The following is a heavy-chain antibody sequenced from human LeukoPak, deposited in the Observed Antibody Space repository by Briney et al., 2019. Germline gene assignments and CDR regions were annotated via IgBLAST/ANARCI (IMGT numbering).Heavy chain of an antibody. V-gene: IGHV1-46*01. J-gene: IGHJ5*02. CDR3: ARASTMVRGVIIMGNWFDP. Sequence: ASVKVSCKASGYIFTSYYMHWVRQAPGQGLEWMGIINPSGGSTSYAQKFQGRVTMTRDTSTSTVYMELSSLRSEDTAVYYCARASTMVRGVIIMGNWFDPWGQGTLVTVSS. D-gene: IGHD3-10*01. CDR1: GYIFTSYY. CDR2: INPSGGST.